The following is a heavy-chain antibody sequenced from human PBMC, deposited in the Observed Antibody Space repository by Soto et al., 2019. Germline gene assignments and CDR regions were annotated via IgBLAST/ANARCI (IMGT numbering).Heavy chain of an antibody. V-gene: IGHV1-2*04. CDR3: ARSPRPSDYYYYGMDV. J-gene: IGHJ6*02. Sequence: ASVKVSCKASGCTFTGYYMHWVRQAPGQGLEWMGWINPNSGGTNYAQKFQGWVTMTRDTSISTAYMELSRLRSDDTAVYYCARSPRPSDYYYYGMDVWGQGTTVTVS. CDR2: INPNSGGT. CDR1: GCTFTGYY.